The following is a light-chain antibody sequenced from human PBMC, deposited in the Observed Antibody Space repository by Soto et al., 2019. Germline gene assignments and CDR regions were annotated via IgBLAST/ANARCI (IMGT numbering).Light chain of an antibody. CDR1: QSVGSNY. V-gene: IGKV3-20*01. CDR2: GAS. CDR3: QQYGSAPRN. Sequence: EIVLTQSPGTLSLSPGDRATLSCRASQSVGSNYLAWYQQKPGQAPRLLIYGASNRAAGIPDTFSGSGSGTDFTITISGLEPEDFAVYYCQQYGSAPRNFGGGTKVEIK. J-gene: IGKJ4*01.